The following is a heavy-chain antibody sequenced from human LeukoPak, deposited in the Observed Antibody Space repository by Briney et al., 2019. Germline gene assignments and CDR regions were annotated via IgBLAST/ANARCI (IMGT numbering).Heavy chain of an antibody. CDR2: IYSGGST. J-gene: IGHJ4*02. Sequence: GGSLRLSCAASGFTVSGNYMTWVRQAPGKGLEWVLVIYSGGSTYYADSVKGRFTISRDSSENTLYLQMNSLRPEDTAVYYCARRPTAMANHFDYWGQGTLVTVSS. CDR1: GFTVSGNY. D-gene: IGHD5-18*01. CDR3: ARRPTAMANHFDY. V-gene: IGHV3-66*02.